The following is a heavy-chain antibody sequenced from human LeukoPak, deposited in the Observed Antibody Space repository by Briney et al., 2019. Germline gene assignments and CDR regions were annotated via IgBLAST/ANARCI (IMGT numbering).Heavy chain of an antibody. CDR1: GGSISSYY. CDR2: IYHSGST. V-gene: IGHV4-59*12. Sequence: SETLSLTCTVSGGSISSYYWSWIRQPPGKGLEWIGSIYHSGSTYYNPSLKSRVTISVDRSKNQFSLKLSSVTAADTAVYYCARDSIWNYGVDYWGQGTLVTVSS. J-gene: IGHJ4*02. D-gene: IGHD1-7*01. CDR3: ARDSIWNYGVDY.